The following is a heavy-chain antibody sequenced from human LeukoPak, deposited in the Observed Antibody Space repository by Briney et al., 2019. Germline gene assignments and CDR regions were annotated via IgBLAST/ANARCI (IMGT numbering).Heavy chain of an antibody. Sequence: GASVKVSCKASGYTFAAYFIHWVRQAPGQGLEWMGRIHPNGGDTNYAQKSQGRVTMTGDTSISTAYMELSSLRSDDTAMYYCARVGFTSSWSNFDYWGQGTLVTVSS. CDR1: GYTFAAYF. CDR2: IHPNGGDT. CDR3: ARVGFTSSWSNFDY. J-gene: IGHJ4*02. V-gene: IGHV1-2*06. D-gene: IGHD6-13*01.